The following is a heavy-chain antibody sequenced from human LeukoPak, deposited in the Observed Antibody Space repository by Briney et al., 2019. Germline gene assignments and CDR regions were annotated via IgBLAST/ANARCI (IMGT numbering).Heavy chain of an antibody. V-gene: IGHV3-74*01. Sequence: GGSLRLPCAASKFAFSTYWMHWVRQVPGKGLVWVSLINTDGTVARYADSVKGRFTISRDNAKNTLYLQMNGLRVEDTAIYYCATLSQTLSFDYWGRGTQVTVSS. CDR1: KFAFSTYW. J-gene: IGHJ4*02. CDR3: ATLSQTLSFDY. CDR2: INTDGTVA.